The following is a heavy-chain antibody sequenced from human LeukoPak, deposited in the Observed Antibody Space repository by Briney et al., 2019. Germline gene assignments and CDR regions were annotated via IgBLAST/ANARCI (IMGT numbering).Heavy chain of an antibody. Sequence: GGSLRLSCAASGFTFSSYAMNWVRQVPGKGLEWVSVISKSGTSTYYADSVKGRFTISRDNSRSTLYLQMNSLRAGDTAVYYCAKDRSSSWYNQFDYWGQGTLVTVSS. J-gene: IGHJ4*02. D-gene: IGHD6-13*01. V-gene: IGHV3-23*01. CDR2: ISKSGTST. CDR1: GFTFSSYA. CDR3: AKDRSSSWYNQFDY.